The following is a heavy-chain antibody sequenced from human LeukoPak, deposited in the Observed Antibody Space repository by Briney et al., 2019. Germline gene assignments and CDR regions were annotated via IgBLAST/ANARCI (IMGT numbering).Heavy chain of an antibody. D-gene: IGHD4-17*01. CDR2: INPNSGGT. CDR3: ARRGGYGDLPDAFDI. CDR1: GYTFTGYY. J-gene: IGHJ3*02. Sequence: ASVKVSCKASGYTFTGYYMHWVRQAPGQGLEWKGLINPNSGGTNYAQKFQGRVTMTRDTSISTAYMELSRLRSDDTAVYYCARRGGYGDLPDAFDIWGQGTMVTVSS. V-gene: IGHV1-2*02.